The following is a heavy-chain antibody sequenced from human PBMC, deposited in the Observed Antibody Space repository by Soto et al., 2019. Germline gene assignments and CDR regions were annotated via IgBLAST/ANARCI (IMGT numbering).Heavy chain of an antibody. CDR1: GYTFASYG. CDR3: ARGTSVDY. V-gene: IGHV1-18*04. Sequence: QIQLVQSGAEVKKPGASVKVSCRASGYTFASYGISWVRQAPGQGLEWMGWISGYSGNTKYAQKFQGRVTMTTDTSTDTAYMGLRSLRSDDTAVYYCARGTSVDYWGQGTLVTVSS. J-gene: IGHJ4*02. CDR2: ISGYSGNT.